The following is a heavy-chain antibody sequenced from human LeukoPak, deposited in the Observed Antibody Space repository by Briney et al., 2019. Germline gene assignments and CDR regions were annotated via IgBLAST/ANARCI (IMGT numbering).Heavy chain of an antibody. CDR2: IYYSGNT. CDR3: ARVRYCSTNRCYDREFDN. J-gene: IGHJ4*02. Sequence: SQTLSLTCTVSGGSISNYYWSWIRQPPGKGLEWNGYIYYSGNTNYNPSLKSRVTISVDTSKHQFSLKLNSVTAADTAVYYCARVRYCSTNRCYDREFDNWGQGTLVTVSS. V-gene: IGHV4-59*01. CDR1: GGSISNYY. D-gene: IGHD2-2*01.